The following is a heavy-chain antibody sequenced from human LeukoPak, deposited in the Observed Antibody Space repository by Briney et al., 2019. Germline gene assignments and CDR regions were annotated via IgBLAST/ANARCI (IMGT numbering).Heavy chain of an antibody. V-gene: IGHV3-48*04. D-gene: IGHD5-18*01. J-gene: IGHJ6*04. CDR3: ARYNLRGYSGGDV. Sequence: PGGSLRLSCAASGFTFSSYSMNWVRQAPGKGLEWVSYISSSSSTIYYADSVKGRFTISRDNAKNSLYLQMNSLRAEDTAVYYCARYNLRGYSGGDVWGKGTTVTVSS. CDR1: GFTFSSYS. CDR2: ISSSSSTI.